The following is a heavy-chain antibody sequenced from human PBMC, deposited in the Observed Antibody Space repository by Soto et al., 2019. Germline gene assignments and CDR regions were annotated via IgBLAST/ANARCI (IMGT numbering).Heavy chain of an antibody. Sequence: ASVKVSCKASGYTFTSYAMHWVRQAPGQRLEWMGWINAGNGNTKYSQKFQGRVTITRDTSASTAYMELSSLRSEDTAVYYCAREEGSGWFWLDPWGQGALVTVYS. CDR2: INAGNGNT. CDR3: AREEGSGWFWLDP. D-gene: IGHD6-19*01. J-gene: IGHJ5*02. CDR1: GYTFTSYA. V-gene: IGHV1-3*01.